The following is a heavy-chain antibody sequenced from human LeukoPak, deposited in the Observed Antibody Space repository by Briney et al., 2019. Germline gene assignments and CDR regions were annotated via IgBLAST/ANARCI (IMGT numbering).Heavy chain of an antibody. CDR2: IYYTGST. Sequence: PSETLSLTCTVSGVSISSISYYWAWIRQPPGKGLEWIGTIYYTGSTYYKSSLKSRVTISVDTSKNQLSLKLSSVTAADTAVYYCARHNKWSCPDYWGQGTLVTVSS. D-gene: IGHD1-26*01. V-gene: IGHV4-39*01. J-gene: IGHJ4*02. CDR1: GVSISSISYY. CDR3: ARHNKWSCPDY.